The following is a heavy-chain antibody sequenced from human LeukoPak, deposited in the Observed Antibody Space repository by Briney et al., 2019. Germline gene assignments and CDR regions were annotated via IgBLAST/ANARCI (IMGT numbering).Heavy chain of an antibody. V-gene: IGHV3-30*18. CDR1: GFTFSTYP. D-gene: IGHD6-19*01. Sequence: GGSPRLSCAASGFTFSTYPMHWVRQAPGKGLEWVAVISYDGTKKFYADSVKGRFTISRDNPKNTLYLQMNSLRAEDTAVYYCAKSYDSGWYVSDYWGQGTLVTVSS. CDR3: AKSYDSGWYVSDY. CDR2: ISYDGTKK. J-gene: IGHJ4*02.